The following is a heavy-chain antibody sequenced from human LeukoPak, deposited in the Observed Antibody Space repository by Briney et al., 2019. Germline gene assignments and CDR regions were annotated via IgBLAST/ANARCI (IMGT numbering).Heavy chain of an antibody. Sequence: SETLSLTCAAYGGSFSGYYWSWIRQPPGKGLEWIGEINHSGSTNYNPSLKSRVTISVDTSKNLFSLKLSSVTAADTAVYYCARRVTETYYYYYYIDVWGKGTTVTVSS. V-gene: IGHV4-34*01. CDR2: INHSGST. CDR1: GGSFSGYY. CDR3: ARRVTETYYYYYYIDV. J-gene: IGHJ6*03. D-gene: IGHD2-21*02.